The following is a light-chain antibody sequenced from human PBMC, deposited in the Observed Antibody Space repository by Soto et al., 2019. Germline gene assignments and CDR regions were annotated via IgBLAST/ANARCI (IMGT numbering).Light chain of an antibody. V-gene: IGLV2-14*01. CDR2: DVS. Sequence: QSVLTQPASVSGSPGQSITISCTGTSSDIGDYNYVSWYQQYPGKVPKLVIYDVSHRPSGVSNRFSGSKSGNTASLTISGLQAEDEADYYCSSSTNATALVVFGGRTKVTVL. J-gene: IGLJ3*02. CDR1: SSDIGDYNY. CDR3: SSSTNATALVV.